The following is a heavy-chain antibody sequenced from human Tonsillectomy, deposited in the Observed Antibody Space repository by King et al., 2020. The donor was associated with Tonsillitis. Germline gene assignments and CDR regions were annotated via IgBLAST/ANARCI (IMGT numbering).Heavy chain of an antibody. CDR1: GGSISSSSYY. J-gene: IGHJ4*02. V-gene: IGHV4-39*01. D-gene: IGHD6-6*01. Sequence: VQLQESGPGLVKPSETLSLICTVSGGSISSSSYYWGWIRQPPGMGLEWIGTMFYSGSTYYNPSLKSRVTISIDTSKNQVSLKLSSVTAADTAVYHCARLPDSSSYFDYWGQGTLVTVSS. CDR2: MFYSGST. CDR3: ARLPDSSSYFDY.